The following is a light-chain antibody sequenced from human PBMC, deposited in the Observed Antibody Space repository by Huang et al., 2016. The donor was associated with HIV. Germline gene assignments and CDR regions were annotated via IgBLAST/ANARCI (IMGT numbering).Light chain of an antibody. Sequence: DIQMTQSPSSLSASVGDRVTITCRASQSISSYLNWYQQKPGKAPKLLIYAASSWQSGVTSRFSGSGSGTDFTLTISSLQPGDFASYYCQQSYSTPYTFGQGTKLEIK. CDR1: QSISSY. CDR2: AAS. J-gene: IGKJ2*01. CDR3: QQSYSTPYT. V-gene: IGKV1-39*01.